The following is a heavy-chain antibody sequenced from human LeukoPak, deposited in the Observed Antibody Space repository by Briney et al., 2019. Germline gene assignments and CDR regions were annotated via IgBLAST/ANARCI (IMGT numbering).Heavy chain of an antibody. CDR3: TTRLY. CDR1: GFTFSDAW. J-gene: IGHJ4*02. V-gene: IGHV3-15*01. Sequence: PGGSLRLSCAGSGFTFSDAWMSWVRQAPGKGLEWVGRIKSKDEDETTDYAAPVKGRFTISRDDSKNTLYLQMNSLKTEDAAVYYCTTRLYWGLGTLVTVSS. D-gene: IGHD3-16*01. CDR2: IKSKDEDETT.